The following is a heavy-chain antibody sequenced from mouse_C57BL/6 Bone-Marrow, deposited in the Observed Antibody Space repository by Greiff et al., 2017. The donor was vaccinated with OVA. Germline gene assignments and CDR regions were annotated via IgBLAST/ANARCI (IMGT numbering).Heavy chain of an antibody. D-gene: IGHD1-1*02. CDR3: ARDYGGYLTFDY. Sequence: EVQLQQSGAELVRPGASVKLSCTASGFNIKADYMHWVKQRPEQGLEWIGRIDPENGDTEYASKFQGKATITADTSSNTAYLQLSSLTSEDTAVYYCARDYGGYLTFDYGGQGTSLTVSS. V-gene: IGHV14-4*01. CDR1: GFNIKADY. J-gene: IGHJ2*02. CDR2: IDPENGDT.